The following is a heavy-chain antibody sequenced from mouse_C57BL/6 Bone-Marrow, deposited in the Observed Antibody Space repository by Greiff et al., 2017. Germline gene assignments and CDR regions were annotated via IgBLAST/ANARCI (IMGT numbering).Heavy chain of an antibody. CDR2: ISGGGGNT. V-gene: IGHV5-9*01. Sequence: EVKLMESGGGLVKPGGSLKLSCAASGFTFSSYTMSWVRQTPEKRLEWVATISGGGGNTYYPDSVKGRFTISRDNAKNTLYLQMSSLRSEDTALYYCARHGGYYSDWYFDVWGTGTTVTVSS. D-gene: IGHD2-3*01. J-gene: IGHJ1*03. CDR3: ARHGGYYSDWYFDV. CDR1: GFTFSSYT.